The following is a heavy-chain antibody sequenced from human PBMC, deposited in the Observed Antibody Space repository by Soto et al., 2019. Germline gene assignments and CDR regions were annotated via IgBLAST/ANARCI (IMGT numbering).Heavy chain of an antibody. J-gene: IGHJ3*01. CDR2: IYWDDSK. D-gene: IGHD1-26*01. CDR3: ARKGSGIYAFDF. V-gene: IGHV2-5*02. Sequence: QITLKESGPTLVKPTQTLTLTCTFSGFSLSSNGVGVGWIRQPPGKALEWLAVIYWDDSKHYSPSLKSSFTITKATSKNQVVLTMTNMDPVDTATYYCARKGSGIYAFDFWGQGTMVTVSS. CDR1: GFSLSSNGVG.